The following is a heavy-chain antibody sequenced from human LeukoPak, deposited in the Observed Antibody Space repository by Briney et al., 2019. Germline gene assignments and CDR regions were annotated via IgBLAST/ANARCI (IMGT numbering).Heavy chain of an antibody. CDR3: TTDFGTLRPGVDY. CDR2: INSDGSST. D-gene: IGHD1-7*01. CDR1: GFTFSSYW. Sequence: GGALRLSCAASGFTFSSYWMHWVRQAPGKGLVWVSRINSDGSSTSYADSVKGRFTISRDNAKNTLYLQMNSLRAEDTAVYYCTTDFGTLRPGVDYWGQGTLVTVSS. J-gene: IGHJ4*02. V-gene: IGHV3-74*01.